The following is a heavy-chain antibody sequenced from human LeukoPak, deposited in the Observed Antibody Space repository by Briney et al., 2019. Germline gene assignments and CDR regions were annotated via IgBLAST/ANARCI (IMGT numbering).Heavy chain of an antibody. D-gene: IGHD3-10*01. Sequence: GGSLRLSCAASGFTFDDYAMHWVRQAPGKGLEWVSGISWNSGSIGYADSVKGRFTISRDNAKNSLYLQMNSLRAEDTALYYCAKAPYYGSGSDWYFDLWGRGTLVTVSS. J-gene: IGHJ2*01. CDR2: ISWNSGSI. CDR3: AKAPYYGSGSDWYFDL. CDR1: GFTFDDYA. V-gene: IGHV3-9*01.